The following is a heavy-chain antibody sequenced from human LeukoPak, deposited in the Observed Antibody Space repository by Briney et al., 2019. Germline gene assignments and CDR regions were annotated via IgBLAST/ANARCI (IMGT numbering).Heavy chain of an antibody. Sequence: SETLSLTCAVYGGSFSGYYWSWIRQPPGKGLEWIGEINHSGSTNYNPSLKSRVTISVDTSKDQFSLKLSSVTAADTAVYYCARAMRRGCSYGYGYWGQGTLVTVSS. D-gene: IGHD5-18*01. CDR2: INHSGST. CDR1: GGSFSGYY. V-gene: IGHV4-34*01. J-gene: IGHJ4*02. CDR3: ARAMRRGCSYGYGY.